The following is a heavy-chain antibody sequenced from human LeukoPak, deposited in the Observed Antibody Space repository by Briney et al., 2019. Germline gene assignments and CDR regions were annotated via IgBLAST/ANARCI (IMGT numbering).Heavy chain of an antibody. J-gene: IGHJ6*02. Sequence: ASVKVSCKASGYTFTGYYMHWVRQAPGQGLEWMGWINPNSGGTNYAQKFQGWVTMTRDTSISTAYMELSRLRSDDTAVYYCARVGKVGYDYVWGSYRPQSAYGMDVWGQGTTVTVSS. V-gene: IGHV1-2*04. CDR3: ARVGKVGYDYVWGSYRPQSAYGMDV. D-gene: IGHD3-16*02. CDR2: INPNSGGT. CDR1: GYTFTGYY.